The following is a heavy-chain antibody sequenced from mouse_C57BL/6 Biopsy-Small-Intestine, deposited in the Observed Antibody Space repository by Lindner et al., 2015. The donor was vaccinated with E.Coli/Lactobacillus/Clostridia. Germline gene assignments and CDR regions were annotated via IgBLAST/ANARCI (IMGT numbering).Heavy chain of an antibody. Sequence: VQLQESGGGLVKPGGSLKLSCAASGFTFSDYGMHWVRQAPEKGLEWVAYISSGSSTIYYADTVKGRFTISRDNAKNTLFLQMTSLRSEDTAVYYCARSTGYYAMDYWGQGTSVTVSS. V-gene: IGHV5-17*01. CDR2: ISSGSSTI. D-gene: IGHD3-2*02. CDR3: ARSTGYYAMDY. CDR1: GFTFSDYG. J-gene: IGHJ4*01.